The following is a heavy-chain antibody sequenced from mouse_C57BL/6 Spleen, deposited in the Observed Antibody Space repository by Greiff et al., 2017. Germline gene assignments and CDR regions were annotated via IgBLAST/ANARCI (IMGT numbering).Heavy chain of an antibody. J-gene: IGHJ2*01. Sequence: EVKLVESGGGLVQPKGSLKLSCAASGFSFNTYAMNWVRQAPGKGLEWVARIRSKSNNYATYYADSVKDRFTISRDDSESMLYLQMNNLKTEDTAMYYCVRGDGIPFDYWGQGTTLTVSS. CDR2: IRSKSNNYAT. CDR1: GFSFNTYA. CDR3: VRGDGIPFDY. V-gene: IGHV10-1*01. D-gene: IGHD2-1*01.